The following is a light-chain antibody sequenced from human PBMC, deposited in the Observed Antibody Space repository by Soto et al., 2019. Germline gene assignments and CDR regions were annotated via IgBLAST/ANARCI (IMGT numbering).Light chain of an antibody. Sequence: DVQMTQSPSTLSASIGDTVTITCRASQSVLSWLAWYQQEPGRPPKLLIYMASILESGVASRVSGRGSGTECTLTISVLQPDDLGAYYWQQYNSYPRTFGEGTKLDI. CDR3: QQYNSYPRT. V-gene: IGKV1-5*03. J-gene: IGKJ2*01. CDR2: MAS. CDR1: QSVLSW.